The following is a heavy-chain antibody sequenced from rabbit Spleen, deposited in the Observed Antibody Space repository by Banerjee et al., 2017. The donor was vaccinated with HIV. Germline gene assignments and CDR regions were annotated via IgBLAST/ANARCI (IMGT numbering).Heavy chain of an antibody. CDR3: ARDLVAVIGWNFAL. J-gene: IGHJ4*01. CDR2: IDVTKYGTT. CDR1: GLGFSNFYW. V-gene: IGHV1S45*01. Sequence: QEQLEESGGDLVKPGASLTLTCKASGLGFSNFYWICWVRQAPGKGLEWIACIDVTKYGTTYYASWAKGRFTISKTSSTTVTLQMTSLTAADTATYFCARDLVAVIGWNFALWGQGTLVTVS. D-gene: IGHD1-1*01.